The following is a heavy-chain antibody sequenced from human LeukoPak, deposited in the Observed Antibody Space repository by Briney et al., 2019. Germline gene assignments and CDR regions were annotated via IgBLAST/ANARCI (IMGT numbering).Heavy chain of an antibody. CDR1: EFTLSSYA. J-gene: IGHJ4*02. D-gene: IGHD4-23*01. CDR3: ARGRPHGNDY. V-gene: IGHV3-23*01. Sequence: GGSLRLSCAASEFTLSSYAMSWVRQAPGKGLEWVSSISGNGAHSYYADSVKGRFSISRDNAKNTLYLQMNSLRVEDTAVYYCARGRPHGNDYWGQGTLVTVSS. CDR2: ISGNGAHS.